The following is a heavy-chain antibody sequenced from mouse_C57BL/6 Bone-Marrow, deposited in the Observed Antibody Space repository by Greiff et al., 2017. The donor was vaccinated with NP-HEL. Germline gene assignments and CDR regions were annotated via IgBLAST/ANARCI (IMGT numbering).Heavy chain of an antibody. CDR1: GYTFTGYW. J-gene: IGHJ2*01. D-gene: IGHD2-1*01. V-gene: IGHV1-9*01. Sequence: QVQLQQSGAELMKPGASVKLSCKATGYTFTGYWIEWVKQRPGHGLEWIGEILPGSGSTNYNVKFKGKATFTADTSSNTAYMQLSSLTTEDSAIYYCARESYGTLYYFDYWGQGTTLTVSS. CDR3: ARESYGTLYYFDY. CDR2: ILPGSGST.